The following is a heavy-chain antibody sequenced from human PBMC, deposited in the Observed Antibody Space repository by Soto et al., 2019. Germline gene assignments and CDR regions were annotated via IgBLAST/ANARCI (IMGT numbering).Heavy chain of an antibody. CDR3: ARGEQLELYYYYGMDV. V-gene: IGHV1-2*04. D-gene: IGHD6-6*01. J-gene: IGHJ6*02. CDR1: GYTFTGYY. CDR2: INPNSGGT. Sequence: GASVKVSCKASGYTFTGYYMHWVRQAPGQGLEWMRWINPNSGGTNYAQKFQGWVTMTRDTSISTAYMELSRLRSDDTAVYYCARGEQLELYYYYGMDVWGQGTTVTVSS.